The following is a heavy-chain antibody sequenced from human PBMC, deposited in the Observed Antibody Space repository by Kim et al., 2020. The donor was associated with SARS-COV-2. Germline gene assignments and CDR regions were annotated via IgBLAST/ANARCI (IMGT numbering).Heavy chain of an antibody. CDR2: IYYSGST. Sequence: SETLSLTCTVSGGSISSYYWSWIRQPPGKGLEWIGYIYYSGSTNYNPSLKSRVTISVETSKNQFSLKLISVTAADTAVDYCARGSIAAAGTLNWFDPWGQGTLVTVSS. J-gene: IGHJ5*02. D-gene: IGHD6-13*01. CDR1: GGSISSYY. CDR3: ARGSIAAAGTLNWFDP. V-gene: IGHV4-59*01.